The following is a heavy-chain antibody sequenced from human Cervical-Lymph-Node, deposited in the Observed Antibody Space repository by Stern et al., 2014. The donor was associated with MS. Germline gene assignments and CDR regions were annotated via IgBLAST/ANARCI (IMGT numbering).Heavy chain of an antibody. Sequence: QVQLVQSGGGVVQPGRSLRLPCAAAGFSFSRYAMHWVRQAPGKGLEWVAFIWYDGRNPYYADSVTGRFTISRDNFKNTLYLQMNSLRAEDTAVYYCASAYSSSHYYFDYWGQGTLVTVSS. V-gene: IGHV3-33*01. CDR2: IWYDGRNP. CDR3: ASAYSSSHYYFDY. D-gene: IGHD6-13*01. J-gene: IGHJ4*02. CDR1: GFSFSRYA.